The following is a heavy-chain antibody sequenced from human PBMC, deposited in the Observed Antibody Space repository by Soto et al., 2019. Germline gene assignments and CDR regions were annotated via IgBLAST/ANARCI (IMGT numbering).Heavy chain of an antibody. CDR2: ISGSGGST. CDR3: AKDVYGSGSYYNFQNWFDP. J-gene: IGHJ5*02. Sequence: PGGSLRLSCAASGFTFSSYAMSWVRQAPGKGLEWVSAISGSGGSTYYADSVKGRFTISRDNSKNTLYLQMNSLRAEDTAVYYCAKDVYGSGSYYNFQNWFDPWGQGT. V-gene: IGHV3-23*01. CDR1: GFTFSSYA. D-gene: IGHD3-10*01.